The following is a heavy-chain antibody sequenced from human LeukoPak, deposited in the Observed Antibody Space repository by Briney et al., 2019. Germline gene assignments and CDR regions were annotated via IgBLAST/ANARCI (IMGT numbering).Heavy chain of an antibody. J-gene: IGHJ4*02. D-gene: IGHD2/OR15-2a*01. Sequence: GGSLRLSCAASGFTFSSFTMHWVRQAPGKGLEWVALIWYDGSNKYYTDSVKGRLTISRDNSKNILYLQMNSLRAEDTAIYYCAREGPRGNSQFDYWGQGTLVTVSS. CDR2: IWYDGSNK. CDR1: GFTFSSFT. CDR3: AREGPRGNSQFDY. V-gene: IGHV3-33*08.